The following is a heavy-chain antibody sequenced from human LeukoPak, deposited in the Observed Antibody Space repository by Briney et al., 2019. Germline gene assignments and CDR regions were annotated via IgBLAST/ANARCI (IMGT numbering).Heavy chain of an antibody. CDR1: GGTFSSYA. V-gene: IGHV1-69*13. J-gene: IGHJ4*02. D-gene: IGHD2-2*01. CDR2: IIPIFGTA. Sequence: ASVKVSCKASGGTFSSYAISWARQAPGQGLEWMGGIIPIFGTANYAQKFQGRVTITADESTSTAYMELSSLRSEDTAVYYCARVRGGDCSSTSCSYWPFDYWGQGTLVTVSS. CDR3: ARVRGGDCSSTSCSYWPFDY.